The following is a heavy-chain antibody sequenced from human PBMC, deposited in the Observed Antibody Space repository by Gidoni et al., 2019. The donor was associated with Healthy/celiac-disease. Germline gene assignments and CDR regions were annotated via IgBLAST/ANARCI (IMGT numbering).Heavy chain of an antibody. J-gene: IGHJ3*02. Sequence: QVTLKESGPALVKPTQTLTLTCTFSGFSLSTSGMRVSWIRQPPGKALEWLARIDWDDDKFYSTSLKTRLTISKDTSKNQVVLTMTNMDPVDTATYYCARIGATGGAFDIWGQGTMVTVSS. D-gene: IGHD5-12*01. CDR1: GFSLSTSGMR. V-gene: IGHV2-70*04. CDR2: IDWDDDK. CDR3: ARIGATGGAFDI.